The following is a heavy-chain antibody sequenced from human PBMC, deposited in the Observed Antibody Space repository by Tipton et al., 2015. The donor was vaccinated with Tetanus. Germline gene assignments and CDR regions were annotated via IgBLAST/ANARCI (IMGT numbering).Heavy chain of an antibody. CDR2: ISGSGGST. V-gene: IGHV3-23*01. D-gene: IGHD5-12*01. J-gene: IGHJ4*02. CDR3: ARNHPPRGYPYGGFHS. Sequence: SLRLSCAASGFTFSSYAMSWVRQAPGKRLEWVSAISGSGGSTYYADSVKGRFTISRDKSKNTLYLQMNSLRAEDTAVYYCARNHPPRGYPYGGFHSWGQGTLVTVSS. CDR1: GFTFSSYA.